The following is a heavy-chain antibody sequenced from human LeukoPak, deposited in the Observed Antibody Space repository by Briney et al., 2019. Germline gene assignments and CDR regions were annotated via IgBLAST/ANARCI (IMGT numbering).Heavy chain of an antibody. CDR1: GFTFSNYG. CDR2: VSNDGRVQ. CDR3: TEEGGAMAVTMERYSFDQ. J-gene: IGHJ4*02. Sequence: GGSLRLSCAASGFTFSNYGMHWVRQAPGKRLEWVAVVSNDGRVQYYADSVKGRFTISRDNSKNTLSLQMNSLRAEDTAVYYCTEEGGAMAVTMERYSFDQWGQGTLVTVSS. V-gene: IGHV3-30*18. D-gene: IGHD4/OR15-4a*01.